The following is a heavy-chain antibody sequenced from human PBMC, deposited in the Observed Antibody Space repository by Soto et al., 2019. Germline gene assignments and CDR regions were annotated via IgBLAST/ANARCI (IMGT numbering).Heavy chain of an antibody. Sequence: EVQLVESGGILIQPGGSLRLSCAASGFAFSRYGMNWVRQAPGKGLEWISYISSSGTTIFYADSVKGRFTVSRDNAKNSLYLQMNSLRDEDTAVYYCSRDGTDCATCVCYFQHWGQGTLVTVSS. CDR2: ISSSGTTI. CDR3: SRDGTDCATCVCYFQH. V-gene: IGHV3-48*02. CDR1: GFAFSRYG. D-gene: IGHD2-8*01. J-gene: IGHJ1*01.